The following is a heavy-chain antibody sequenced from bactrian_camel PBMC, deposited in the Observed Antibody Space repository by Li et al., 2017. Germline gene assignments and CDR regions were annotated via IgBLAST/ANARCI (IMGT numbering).Heavy chain of an antibody. CDR2: IDSGSWIT. Sequence: VQLVESGGGLVQPGGSLRLSCAASGLTFSNYDIGWVRQAPGKGLEFVADIDSGSWITRYASSVKGRFTISRDNAKNTVYLQVTNLKVDDTALYYCVAWEAGRSPGTQVTVS. V-gene: IGHV3S40*01. D-gene: IGHD1*01. CDR1: GLTFSNYD. J-gene: IGHJ4*01.